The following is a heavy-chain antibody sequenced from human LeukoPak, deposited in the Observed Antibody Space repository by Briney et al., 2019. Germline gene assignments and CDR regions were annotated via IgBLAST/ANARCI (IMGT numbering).Heavy chain of an antibody. CDR3: ARPFHDYGDYTY. V-gene: IGHV3-48*03. CDR2: INSGGSTT. D-gene: IGHD4-17*01. Sequence: GGSLRLSCAASGFSFSSYEMNWVRQAPGKGLEWLSYINSGGSTTYYADSVKGRFTISRDNAKNSLYLQMNSLRAEDTAVYYCARPFHDYGDYTYWGQGTLVTVSS. CDR1: GFSFSSYE. J-gene: IGHJ4*02.